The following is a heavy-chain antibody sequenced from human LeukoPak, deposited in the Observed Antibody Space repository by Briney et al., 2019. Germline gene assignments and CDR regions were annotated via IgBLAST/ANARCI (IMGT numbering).Heavy chain of an antibody. CDR2: INAGNGNT. Sequence: GASVKVSCKASGYSFTTYGFSWVRQAPGQRLEWMGWINAGNGNTKYSQKFQGRVTITRGTSASTAYMELSSLRSEDTAVYYCARDTIVGARRGDFDYWGQGTLVTVSS. CDR1: GYSFTTYG. V-gene: IGHV1-3*01. J-gene: IGHJ4*02. CDR3: ARDTIVGARRGDFDY. D-gene: IGHD1-26*01.